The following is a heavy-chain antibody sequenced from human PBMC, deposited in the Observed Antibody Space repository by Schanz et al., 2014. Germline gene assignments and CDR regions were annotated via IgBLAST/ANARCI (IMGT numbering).Heavy chain of an antibody. CDR2: IWYNGSNK. CDR1: GFTFRSYG. CDR3: ARDPNTSAWLPYFDT. V-gene: IGHV3-33*01. Sequence: QVQLVESGGGVVQPGRSLRLSCAASGFTFRSYGMHWVRQAPGKGLEWVAVIWYNGSNKYYADSVRGRFTISRDNSKNTVYLQMNSLRTDDTAMYYCARDPNTSAWLPYFDTWGQGTLVTVSS. D-gene: IGHD6-19*01. J-gene: IGHJ4*02.